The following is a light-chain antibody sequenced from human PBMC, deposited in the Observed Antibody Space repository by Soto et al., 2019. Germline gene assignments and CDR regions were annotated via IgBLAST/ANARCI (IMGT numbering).Light chain of an antibody. V-gene: IGKV1-5*03. Sequence: DIHMTQSPSTLSASVGDRVTITGRASQSISSWLAWYQQKPGKAPKLLIYKASSLESGVPSRFSGSGSGSEFTLTISSLQPDDFATYYCQQYNSYSWTFGQGTKVEIK. CDR3: QQYNSYSWT. CDR1: QSISSW. CDR2: KAS. J-gene: IGKJ1*01.